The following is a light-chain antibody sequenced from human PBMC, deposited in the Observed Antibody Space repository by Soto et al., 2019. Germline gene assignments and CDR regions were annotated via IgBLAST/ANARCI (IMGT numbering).Light chain of an antibody. Sequence: DIQMTQSPSTLSASVVDRVTITCLASQSISSWLAWYQQKPGRAPKLLIYKASSLESGVPSRFSGSGSGTEFTLTISSLQPDDFATYYCQQYNSYTWTFGQGTKVDI. CDR1: QSISSW. V-gene: IGKV1-5*03. J-gene: IGKJ1*01. CDR3: QQYNSYTWT. CDR2: KAS.